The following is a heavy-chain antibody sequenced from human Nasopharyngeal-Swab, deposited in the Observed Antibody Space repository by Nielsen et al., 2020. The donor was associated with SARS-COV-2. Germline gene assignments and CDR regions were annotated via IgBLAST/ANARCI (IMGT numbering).Heavy chain of an antibody. V-gene: IGHV4-4*02. CDR2: MDHSGGS. CDR1: GGSISSSDL. D-gene: IGHD3-10*01. CDR3: ARSPVRGVPFYSDY. Sequence: SETLSLTCAVSGGSISSSDLWSWVRQPPGKGLEWIGEMDHSGGSDYNPSLRSRVTISVDPSKREFSLTLSSVTAADTAFYYCARSPVRGVPFYSDYWGRGTLVTVSS. J-gene: IGHJ4*02.